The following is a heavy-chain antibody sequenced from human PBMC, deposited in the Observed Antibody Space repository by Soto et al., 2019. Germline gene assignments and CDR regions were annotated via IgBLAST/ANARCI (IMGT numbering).Heavy chain of an antibody. CDR1: GFTFSSYV. CDR3: ARGLHSLFDY. Sequence: GGSRRRSWAASGFTFSSYVMHWVRQAPGKGLEWVAVIWYDGNNKYYADSVKGRFTISRDNSNNTLYVQMTSLRAEDTAVYYCARGLHSLFDYWGQGTLVTVSS. CDR2: IWYDGNNK. V-gene: IGHV3-33*01. D-gene: IGHD2-21*01. J-gene: IGHJ4*02.